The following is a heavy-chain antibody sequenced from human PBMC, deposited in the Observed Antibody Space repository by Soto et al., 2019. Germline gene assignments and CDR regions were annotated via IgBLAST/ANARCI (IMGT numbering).Heavy chain of an antibody. V-gene: IGHV5-10-1*04. CDR1: GYTFTSYW. CDR3: ARHRDYDILTGYRPHTFDI. J-gene: IGHJ3*02. CDR2: IDPRDSYY. Sequence: GESLKISCKGFGYTFTSYWISWVRQMPGKGLEWMGRIDPRDSYYSQSPSFQGQVTFSSDKSITTAYLQWSSLKASDSAVYYCARHRDYDILTGYRPHTFDIWGQGTMVTVSS. D-gene: IGHD3-9*01.